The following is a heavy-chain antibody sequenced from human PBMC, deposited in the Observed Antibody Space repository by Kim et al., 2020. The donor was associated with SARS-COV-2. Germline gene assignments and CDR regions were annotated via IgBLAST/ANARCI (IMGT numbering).Heavy chain of an antibody. Sequence: GGSLRLSCAASGFTFSSYSMNWVRQAPGKGLEWVSYISSSSSTIYYADSVKGRFTISRDNAKNSLYLQMNSLRAEDTAVYYCARVRVVRRSAWGQGTLVTVSS. D-gene: IGHD3-22*01. CDR3: ARVRVVRRSA. CDR1: GFTFSSYS. CDR2: ISSSSSTI. V-gene: IGHV3-48*04. J-gene: IGHJ4*02.